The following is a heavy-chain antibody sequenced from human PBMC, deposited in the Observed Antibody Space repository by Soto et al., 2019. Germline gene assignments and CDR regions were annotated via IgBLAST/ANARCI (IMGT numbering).Heavy chain of an antibody. CDR2: ITTDKGKT. J-gene: IGHJ4*02. Sequence: QVQLVQSGPEVKKPGASVKVSCKTSGYTFTSYGISWVRQAPGQGLEWMGWITTDKGKTTYAQKFQGRVTMTTDTSTSTAYMELRSLRSDDTAVYYCATRSQAFDYWGQGPLVAVSS. V-gene: IGHV1-18*01. CDR3: ATRSQAFDY. CDR1: GYTFTSYG.